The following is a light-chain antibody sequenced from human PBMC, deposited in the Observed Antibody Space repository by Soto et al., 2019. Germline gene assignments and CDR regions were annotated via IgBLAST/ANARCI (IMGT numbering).Light chain of an antibody. V-gene: IGKV3-20*01. CDR2: GES. CDR3: QQYRDSLGT. J-gene: IGKJ1*01. CDR1: QSVISTY. Sequence: EIVLTQSPGTLSLSPGERATLSCRASQSVISTYLAWYQQKPGQAPRLLIYGESSRATGIPDRFSGSGSGKDFTLTISRLEPEDFAVYYCQQYRDSLGTVGQGTKVEIK.